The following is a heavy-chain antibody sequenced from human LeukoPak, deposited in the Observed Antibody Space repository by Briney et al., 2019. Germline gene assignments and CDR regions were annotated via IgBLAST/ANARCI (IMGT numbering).Heavy chain of an antibody. Sequence: GASVKVSCKASGYTFTGYYMHWVRQAPGQGLEWMGWINPNGGGTNYAQKFQGRVTMTRDTSISTAYMELSRLRSDDTAVYYCARSGAYYYDSSGYYADYWGQGTLVTVSS. CDR3: ARSGAYYYDSSGYYADY. CDR1: GYTFTGYY. CDR2: INPNGGGT. J-gene: IGHJ4*02. V-gene: IGHV1-2*02. D-gene: IGHD3-22*01.